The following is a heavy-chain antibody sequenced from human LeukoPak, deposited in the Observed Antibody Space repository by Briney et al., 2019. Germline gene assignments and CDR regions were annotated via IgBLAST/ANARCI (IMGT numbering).Heavy chain of an antibody. D-gene: IGHD6-13*01. J-gene: IGHJ4*02. CDR1: GYTFTSYG. CDR3: ARGVPTNPSSIHYGLDY. V-gene: IGHV1-18*01. CDR2: ISAYNGNT. Sequence: ASVKVSCKASGYTFTSYGISWVRQAPGQGLEWMGWISAYNGNTNYAQKLQGRVTMTTDTSTSTAYMELRSLRSDDTAVYYCARGVPTNPSSIHYGLDYWGQGTLVTVSS.